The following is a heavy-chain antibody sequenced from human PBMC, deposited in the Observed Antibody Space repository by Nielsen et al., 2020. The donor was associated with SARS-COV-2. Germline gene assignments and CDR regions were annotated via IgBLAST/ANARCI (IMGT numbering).Heavy chain of an antibody. CDR2: IHYTGST. CDR3: ARRDSSGPGWFDP. Sequence: SETLSLTCTVSGGSIGNYYWGWIRQPPGKGLEWIGYIHYTGSTNYSPSLKSRVAMSVDTSKNQFSLKLNSVTAADAAVYYCARRDSSGPGWFDPWGQGTLVTVSS. J-gene: IGHJ5*02. D-gene: IGHD6-19*01. V-gene: IGHV4-59*08. CDR1: GGSIGNYY.